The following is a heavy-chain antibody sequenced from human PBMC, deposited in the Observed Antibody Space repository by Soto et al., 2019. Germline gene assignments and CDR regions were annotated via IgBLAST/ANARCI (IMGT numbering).Heavy chain of an antibody. CDR3: VREFLEWLRQGYYYYYMDV. CDR2: ISAYNGNT. CDR1: GHTFTSYG. Sequence: ASVKVSCKASGHTFTSYGISWVRQAPGQGLEWMGWISAYNGNTNYAQKLQGRVTMATDTSTSTAYMELRSLRSDDTAVYYCVREFLEWLRQGYYYYYMDVWGKGTTVTVSS. V-gene: IGHV1-18*01. J-gene: IGHJ6*03. D-gene: IGHD3-3*01.